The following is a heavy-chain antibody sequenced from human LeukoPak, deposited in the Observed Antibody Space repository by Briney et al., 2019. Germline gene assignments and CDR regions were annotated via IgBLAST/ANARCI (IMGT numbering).Heavy chain of an antibody. D-gene: IGHD3-3*01. CDR3: ARSFGADDAFDI. J-gene: IGHJ3*02. Sequence: PGGSLRLSCAASGFTFNSYSMNWVRQAPGKGLEWVSSVTSSSSYIYYADSVKGRFTISRDNAKNSLYLQMNSLRAEDTAVYYCARSFGADDAFDIWGQGTMVTVSS. V-gene: IGHV3-21*01. CDR2: VTSSSSYI. CDR1: GFTFNSYS.